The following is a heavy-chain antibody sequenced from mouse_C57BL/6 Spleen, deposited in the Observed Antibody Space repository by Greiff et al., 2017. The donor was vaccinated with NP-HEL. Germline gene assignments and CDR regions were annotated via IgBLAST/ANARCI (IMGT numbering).Heavy chain of an antibody. Sequence: VQLQQSGPELVKPGASVKISCKASGYTFTDYYMNWVKQSHGKSLEWIGDINPNNGGTSYNQKFKGKATLTVDKSSSTAYMELRSLTSEDSAVYYCARADNYYYAMDYWGQGTSVTVSS. J-gene: IGHJ4*01. CDR3: ARADNYYYAMDY. CDR2: INPNNGGT. CDR1: GYTFTDYY. V-gene: IGHV1-26*01.